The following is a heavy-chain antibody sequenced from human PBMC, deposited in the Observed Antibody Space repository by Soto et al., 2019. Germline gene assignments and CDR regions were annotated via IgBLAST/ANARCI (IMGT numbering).Heavy chain of an antibody. CDR1: GGSMRSGDYS. V-gene: IGHV4-30-2*01. D-gene: IGHD3-10*01. CDR2: IYYSGNT. J-gene: IGHJ4*02. Sequence: QLQLQESGSGLVKPSQTLSLTCAVSGGSMRSGDYSWSWIRQPPGKGLEWIGYIYYSGNTYYNPSLKSRVTISVDRSKNQFSLKLSSVTDAETAVYYCAREAENHYGSGSLFDYWGQGILVTVSS. CDR3: AREAENHYGSGSLFDY.